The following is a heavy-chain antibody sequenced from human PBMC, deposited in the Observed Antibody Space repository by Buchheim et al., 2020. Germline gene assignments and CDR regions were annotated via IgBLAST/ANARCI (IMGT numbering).Heavy chain of an antibody. CDR3: TTDFFLLHLRTGYSYAQVTSKADY. D-gene: IGHD5-18*01. V-gene: IGHV3-15*07. CDR2: IKSKTDGGTT. Sequence: EVQLVESGGGLVKPGGSLRLSCAASGFTFSNAWMNWVRQAPGKGLEWVGRIKSKTDGGTTDYAAPVKGRFTISRDDSKNTLYLQMNSLKTEDTAVYYCTTDFFLLHLRTGYSYAQVTSKADYWGQGTL. CDR1: GFTFSNAW. J-gene: IGHJ4*02.